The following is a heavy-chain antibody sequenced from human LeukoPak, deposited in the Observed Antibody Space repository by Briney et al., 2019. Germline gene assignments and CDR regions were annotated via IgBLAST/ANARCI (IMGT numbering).Heavy chain of an antibody. J-gene: IGHJ4*02. CDR1: GFTFSSYA. Sequence: PGGSLRLSCAASGFTFSSYAMHWVRQAPGKGLEGVAVISYDGSNKYYADSVKGRFTISRDNSKNTLYLQMNSLRAEDTAVYYCAGGHSSGWYVSWGQGTLVTVSS. V-gene: IGHV3-30*04. D-gene: IGHD6-19*01. CDR2: ISYDGSNK. CDR3: AGGHSSGWYVS.